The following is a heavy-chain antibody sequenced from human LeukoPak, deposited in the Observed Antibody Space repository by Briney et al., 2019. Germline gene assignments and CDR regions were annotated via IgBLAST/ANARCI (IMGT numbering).Heavy chain of an antibody. Sequence: SETLSLTCAVYGGSFSSYYWSWIRQPPGKGLEWIGYIYYSGSTNYNPSLKSRVTISVDTSKNQFSLKLSSVTAADTAVYYCARTKGAYDFWSGYHTLYFDYWGQGTLVTVSS. CDR3: ARTKGAYDFWSGYHTLYFDY. J-gene: IGHJ4*02. D-gene: IGHD3-3*01. CDR2: IYYSGST. V-gene: IGHV4-59*01. CDR1: GGSFSSYY.